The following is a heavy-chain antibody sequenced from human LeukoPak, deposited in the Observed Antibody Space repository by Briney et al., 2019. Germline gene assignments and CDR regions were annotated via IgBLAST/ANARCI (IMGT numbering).Heavy chain of an antibody. V-gene: IGHV3-21*01. CDR3: ARDREVDTAMVYYYYYYGMDV. J-gene: IGHJ6*02. CDR1: GFTFSSYS. CDR2: VSSSSSYI. Sequence: GGSLRLSCAASGFTFSSYSMNWVRQAPGKGLEGVSCVSSSSSYISSAESVKGRFPIARNNAKNSLYLQMNRLRAEDTAVYYCARDREVDTAMVYYYYYYGMDVWGQGTTVTVSS. D-gene: IGHD5-18*01.